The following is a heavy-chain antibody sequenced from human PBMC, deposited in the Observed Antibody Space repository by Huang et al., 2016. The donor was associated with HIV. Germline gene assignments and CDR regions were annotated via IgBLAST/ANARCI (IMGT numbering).Heavy chain of an antibody. J-gene: IGHJ6*03. CDR3: AKDPHDNGDYSLYQYYYYLDV. Sequence: QVQLVESGGGVVQPGGSLSLSCSASGFTFSRYGMDWGRQAPGKGVEWVAFMRSNGTKHFYAESLNGRIIISRDNARNKLFLQVNSLRSEDAGVYYCAKDPHDNGDYSLYQYYYYLDVWGKGTTVTVSS. CDR2: MRSNGTKH. V-gene: IGHV3-30*02. D-gene: IGHD4-17*01. CDR1: GFTFSRYG.